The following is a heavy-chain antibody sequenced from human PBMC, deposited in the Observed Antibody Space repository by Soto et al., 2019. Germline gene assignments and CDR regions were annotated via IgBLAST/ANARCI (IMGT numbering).Heavy chain of an antibody. CDR3: ASGSQRSGYSSWTLYYFDY. V-gene: IGHV4-31*03. CDR1: GVSISSGGYY. Sequence: SETLSLTCTVSGVSISSGGYYWTLIRQHPGKGLEWIGYIYYSGSTYYNPSLKRRVTISGDTSKNQFSLKLSSVTAAHTAVYYCASGSQRSGYSSWTLYYFDYWRKRTLVTVSS. D-gene: IGHD3-22*01. CDR2: IYYSGST. J-gene: IGHJ4*02.